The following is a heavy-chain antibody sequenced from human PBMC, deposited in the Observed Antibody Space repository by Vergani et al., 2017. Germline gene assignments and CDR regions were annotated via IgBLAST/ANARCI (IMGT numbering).Heavy chain of an antibody. CDR1: GFSLTTYGMR. CDR2: IDWDDDT. J-gene: IGHJ4*02. V-gene: IGHV2-70*04. D-gene: IGHD3-22*01. CDR3: ARTLSDGRGYYRGY. Sequence: QVTLKESGPALVKPTQTLTLTCTFSGFSLTTYGMRVSWIRQPPGKALEWLARIDWDDDTYYRTSLRTRLTISKDTFKNQVALTMTNMDPVDTATYYCARTLSDGRGYYRGYGGEGTVGTV.